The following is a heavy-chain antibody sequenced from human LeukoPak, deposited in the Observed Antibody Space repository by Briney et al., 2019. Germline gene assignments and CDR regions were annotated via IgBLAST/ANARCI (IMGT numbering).Heavy chain of an antibody. CDR3: AKDHYGYDSSGYYPRYFDY. CDR1: GFTVSSNY. D-gene: IGHD3-22*01. CDR2: IYSGGSK. V-gene: IGHV3-53*05. J-gene: IGHJ4*02. Sequence: GGSLRLSCAAYGFTVSSNYMSWVRQAPGKGLDWVSVIYSGGSKYYADSVKGRLTISRDNSKNTLYLQMNSLRAEDTAVYYCAKDHYGYDSSGYYPRYFDYWGQGTLVTVSS.